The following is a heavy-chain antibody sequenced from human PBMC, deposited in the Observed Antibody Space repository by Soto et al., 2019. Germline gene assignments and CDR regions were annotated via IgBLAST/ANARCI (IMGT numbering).Heavy chain of an antibody. CDR1: GGSISSGDYY. CDR3: ARLYYDFWSGYYTGFDY. Sequence: QVQLQESGPGLVKPSQTLSLTCTVSGGSISSGDYYWSWIRQPPGKGLEWIGYIYYSGSTYYNPSLKSRVTISVDTSKNQFSLKLSSVTAADTAVYYCARLYYDFWSGYYTGFDYWGQGTLVTVSS. J-gene: IGHJ4*02. CDR2: IYYSGST. V-gene: IGHV4-30-4*01. D-gene: IGHD3-3*01.